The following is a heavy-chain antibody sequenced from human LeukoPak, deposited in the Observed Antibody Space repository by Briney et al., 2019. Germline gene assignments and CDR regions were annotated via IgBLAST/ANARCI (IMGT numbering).Heavy chain of an antibody. J-gene: IGHJ4*02. CDR3: AKDAEYSSGWYEPFDY. CDR1: GFTFSSYA. D-gene: IGHD6-19*01. Sequence: GGSLRFSCAASGFTFSSYAMSWVRQAPGKGLEWVSAISGSGGSTYYADSVKGRFTISRDNSKNTLYLQMNSLRAEDTAVYYCAKDAEYSSGWYEPFDYWGQGTLVTVSS. CDR2: ISGSGGST. V-gene: IGHV3-23*01.